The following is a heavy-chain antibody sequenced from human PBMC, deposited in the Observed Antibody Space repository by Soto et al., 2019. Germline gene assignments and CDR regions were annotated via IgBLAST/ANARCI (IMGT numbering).Heavy chain of an antibody. CDR1: GYTFTSYY. J-gene: IGHJ4*02. CDR3: ARVPWIDTAMVHFDY. Sequence: ASVKVSCKASGYTFTSYYMHWVRQAPGQGLEWMGIINPSGGSTSYAQKFQGRVTMTRDTSISTAYMELSRLRSDDTAVYYCARVPWIDTAMVHFDYWGQGTLVTVSS. V-gene: IGHV1-46*01. CDR2: INPSGGST. D-gene: IGHD5-18*01.